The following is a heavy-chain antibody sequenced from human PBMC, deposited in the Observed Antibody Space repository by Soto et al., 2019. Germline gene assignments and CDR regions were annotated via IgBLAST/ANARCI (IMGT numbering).Heavy chain of an antibody. D-gene: IGHD2-21*02. Sequence: GXSGKVSCKASVYIFTNYAIHWVRQAPGQSLEWLGWINVGTGNTKYSQNFQGRVTITRDTSATTAYMELSSLRSEDTAVYYCARGAGYCSGDCWNDYYYAMDVWGQGTTVTVS. CDR3: ARGAGYCSGDCWNDYYYAMDV. CDR2: INVGTGNT. V-gene: IGHV1-3*01. J-gene: IGHJ6*02. CDR1: VYIFTNYA.